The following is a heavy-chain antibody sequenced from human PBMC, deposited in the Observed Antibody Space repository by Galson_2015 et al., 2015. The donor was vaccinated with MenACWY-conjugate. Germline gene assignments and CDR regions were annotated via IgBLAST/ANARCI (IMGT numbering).Heavy chain of an antibody. J-gene: IGHJ6*02. D-gene: IGHD2-15*01. V-gene: IGHV4-38-2*02. CDR3: AAFKRREGYCSGGSCYNYYYSGMDV. Sequence: ETLSLTCTVSGYSISSGYHWGWIRQPPGKGLEWIGYISYIGSANYNPSLKSRVTISVDTSKNQFSLKLTSVTAADTAVYYCAAFKRREGYCSGGSCYNYYYSGMDVWGQGTTVTVSS. CDR1: GYSISSGYH. CDR2: ISYIGSA.